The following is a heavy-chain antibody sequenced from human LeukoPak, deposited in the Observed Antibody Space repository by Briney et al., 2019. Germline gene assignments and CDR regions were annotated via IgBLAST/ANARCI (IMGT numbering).Heavy chain of an antibody. Sequence: PGGSLRLSCAASGFTFSSYGMHWVRQAPGKGLEWVAVISYDGSNKYYADSVKGRFTISRDNSKNTLYLQMNSLRAEDTAVYYCAKDFGGYVDWGQGTLVTVSS. CDR2: ISYDGSNK. J-gene: IGHJ4*02. CDR1: GFTFSSYG. CDR3: AKDFGGYVD. V-gene: IGHV3-30*18. D-gene: IGHD5-12*01.